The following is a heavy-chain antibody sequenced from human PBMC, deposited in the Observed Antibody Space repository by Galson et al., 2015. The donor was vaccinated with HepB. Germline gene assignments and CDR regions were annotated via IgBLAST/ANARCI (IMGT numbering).Heavy chain of an antibody. Sequence: CAISGDSVSSNSAAWNWIRQSPSRGLEWLGRTYYRSKWYNDYAVSVKSRITINPDTSKNQFSQQLNSVTPEDTAVYYCARDPRGGSIAARPEWSYYMDVWGKGTTVTVSS. V-gene: IGHV6-1*01. CDR1: GDSVSSNSAA. J-gene: IGHJ6*03. CDR2: TYYRSKWYN. CDR3: ARDPRGGSIAARPEWSYYMDV. D-gene: IGHD6-6*01.